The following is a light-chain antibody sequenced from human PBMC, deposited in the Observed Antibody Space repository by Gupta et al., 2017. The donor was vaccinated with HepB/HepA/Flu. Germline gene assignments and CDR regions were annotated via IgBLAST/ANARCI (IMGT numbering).Light chain of an antibody. CDR1: SRGIGSYNL. V-gene: IGLV2-23*01. J-gene: IGLJ2*01. CDR3: CSYASSGTLL. Sequence: QSALTQPASVSESPGQSITISCTGTSRGIGSYNLVSWYQQHPGKAPKLMIFEVNKRPSGVSNRFSASKSGNTASLTISGLQPEDEADYFCCSYASSGTLLFGGGTKLTVL. CDR2: EVN.